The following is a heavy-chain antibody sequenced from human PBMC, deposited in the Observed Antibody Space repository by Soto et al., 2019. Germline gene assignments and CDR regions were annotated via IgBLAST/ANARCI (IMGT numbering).Heavy chain of an antibody. J-gene: IGHJ4*02. CDR1: GFTFSSYG. CDR3: ASQNCTGGSCYSVY. CDR2: ISSSSSYI. Sequence: EVQLVESGGGLVKPGGSLRLSCAASGFTFSSYGMNWVRQAPGKGLEWVSSISSSSSYIYYADSMKGRFTISRDNAKNSLYLQMNSLRAEDTAVYYCASQNCTGGSCYSVYWGQGTLVTVSS. V-gene: IGHV3-21*01. D-gene: IGHD2-15*01.